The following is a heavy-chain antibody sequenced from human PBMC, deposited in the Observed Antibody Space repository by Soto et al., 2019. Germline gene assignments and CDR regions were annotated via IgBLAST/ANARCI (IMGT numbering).Heavy chain of an antibody. CDR3: ARYTAVADPYYFDY. CDR1: GFTFTNYA. Sequence: LRLSCAASGFTFTNYAMTWARQAPGKGLEWVSSLLRSGSTTYYADSVKGRFTISSDISANSLYLQMDSLRAEDTAIYYCARYTAVADPYYFDYWGQGTLVTVSS. CDR2: LLRSGSTT. J-gene: IGHJ4*02. V-gene: IGHV3-23*01. D-gene: IGHD6-19*01.